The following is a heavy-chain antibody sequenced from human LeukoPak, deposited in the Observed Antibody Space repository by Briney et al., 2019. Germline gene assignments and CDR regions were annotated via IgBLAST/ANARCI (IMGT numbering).Heavy chain of an antibody. Sequence: SETLSLTCAVYGGSFSGYYWSWIREPPGKGLEWVGEINHSGSTNYNTSLKSRVTISVDTSKNQFSLKLSSVTAADTAVYYCARGYHYDSSTVGRYWFDPWGQGTLVTVSS. D-gene: IGHD3-22*01. CDR2: INHSGST. CDR3: ARGYHYDSSTVGRYWFDP. CDR1: GGSFSGYY. J-gene: IGHJ5*02. V-gene: IGHV4-34*01.